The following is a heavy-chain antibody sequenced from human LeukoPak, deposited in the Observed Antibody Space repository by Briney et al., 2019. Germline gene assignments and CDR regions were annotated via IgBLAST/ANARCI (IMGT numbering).Heavy chain of an antibody. CDR2: IWSDATNE. Sequence: GGSLRLSCEASGFTFSHFGMHWVRQAPGKGLEWVAVIWSDATNEYYADSVKGRFTISSDNAKNSLFLQMNSLRVEDTAIYYCTRDTHFYDYWGQGTLVTVSS. V-gene: IGHV3-33*01. CDR3: TRDTHFYDY. J-gene: IGHJ4*02. D-gene: IGHD2/OR15-2a*01. CDR1: GFTFSHFG.